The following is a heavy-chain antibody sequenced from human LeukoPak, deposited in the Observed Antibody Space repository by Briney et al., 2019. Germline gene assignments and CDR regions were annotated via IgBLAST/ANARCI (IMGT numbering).Heavy chain of an antibody. CDR2: IYYSGST. D-gene: IGHD2-15*01. V-gene: IGHV4-31*03. J-gene: IGHJ4*02. CDR3: ARVGGREGYCSGGSCYFFDY. CDR1: GGSISSGGYY. Sequence: NPSETLSLTCTVSGGSISSGGYYWSWIRQHPGKGLEWIGYIYYSGSTYYNPSLKSRVTISVDTSKNQFSLKLSSVTAADTAVYYCARVGGREGYCSGGSCYFFDYWGQGTLVTVSS.